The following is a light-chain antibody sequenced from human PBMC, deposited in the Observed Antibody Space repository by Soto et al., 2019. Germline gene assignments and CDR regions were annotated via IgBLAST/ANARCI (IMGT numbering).Light chain of an antibody. Sequence: EIVMTQSPATLSVSPGEGATLSCRASQSISSNLAWYQQKPGQAPRLVIFDASTRATGIPDRFSGRGSGTDFTLTISSLQSEDSAVYFCQQYNDWPPITFGGGTKVDI. V-gene: IGKV3-15*01. J-gene: IGKJ4*01. CDR3: QQYNDWPPIT. CDR1: QSISSN. CDR2: DAS.